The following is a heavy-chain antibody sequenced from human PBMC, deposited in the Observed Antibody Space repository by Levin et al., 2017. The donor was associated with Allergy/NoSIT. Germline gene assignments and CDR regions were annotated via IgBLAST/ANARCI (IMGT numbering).Heavy chain of an antibody. D-gene: IGHD3-22*01. V-gene: IGHV3-23*01. CDR3: AKDRDAGVVVIMPAY. CDR1: GFTFSNYA. J-gene: IGHJ4*02. Sequence: GGSLRLSCAASGFTFSNYAMSWVRQAPGKGLECVSGITNSGGSTYYADSVKGRFTISRDNSKNTLYLQMNSLRAEDTAVYYCAKDRDAGVVVIMPAYWGQGTLVTVSS. CDR2: ITNSGGST.